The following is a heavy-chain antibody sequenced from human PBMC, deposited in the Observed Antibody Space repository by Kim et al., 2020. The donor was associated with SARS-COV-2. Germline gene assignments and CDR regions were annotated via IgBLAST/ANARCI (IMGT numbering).Heavy chain of an antibody. V-gene: IGHV3-23*01. CDR2: ISGSGGST. CDR1: GFTFSSYA. D-gene: IGHD3-10*01. Sequence: GGSLRLSCAASGFTFSSYAMSWVRQAPGKGLEWVSAISGSGGSTYYADSVKGRFTISRDNSKNTLYLQMNSLRAEDTAVYYCAKDQPMVRGAYYYYGMDVWGQGTTVTVSS. CDR3: AKDQPMVRGAYYYYGMDV. J-gene: IGHJ6*02.